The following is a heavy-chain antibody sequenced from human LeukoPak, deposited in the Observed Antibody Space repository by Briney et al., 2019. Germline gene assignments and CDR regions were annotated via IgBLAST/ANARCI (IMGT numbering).Heavy chain of an antibody. CDR2: IFYSGSP. CDR1: GGSISSSSYY. D-gene: IGHD3-3*01. V-gene: IGHV4-39*01. Sequence: KPSETLSLTYAVSGGSISSSSYYWGWIRQPPGKGLEWIGTIFYSGSPYYNPSLKSRLTISVDTSKNQFSLKLTSVTAADTAIYYCARVFWSSYYTDYWGQGTLVTVSS. CDR3: ARVFWSSYYTDY. J-gene: IGHJ4*02.